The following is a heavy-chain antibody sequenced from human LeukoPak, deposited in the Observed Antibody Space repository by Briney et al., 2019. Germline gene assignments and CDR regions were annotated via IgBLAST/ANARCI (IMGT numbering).Heavy chain of an antibody. V-gene: IGHV3-30*02. CDR3: AKDRALRATSFDY. CDR1: GFIFSNHG. D-gene: IGHD1-26*01. CDR2: IRYDGSNK. Sequence: GGSLRLSCTASGFIFSNHGMNWVRQAPGKGLEWVAFIRYDGSNKYYADSVKGRFTISRDNAKNSLYLQMNSLRAEDTALYYCAKDRALRATSFDYWGQGTLVTVSS. J-gene: IGHJ4*02.